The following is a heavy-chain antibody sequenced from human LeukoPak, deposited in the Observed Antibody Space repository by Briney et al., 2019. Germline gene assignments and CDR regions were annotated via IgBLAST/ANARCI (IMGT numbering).Heavy chain of an antibody. CDR1: RYTFTSYG. D-gene: IGHD6-19*01. J-gene: IGHJ5*02. CDR3: ATTGYSSGWDQNWFDP. Sequence: ASVKVSCKASRYTFTSYGVSWVRQAPGQGLEWMGWISYYNGNTHYAQKLQGRDTMTTVTSTSTAYMELRSLRSDDTAVYYSATTGYSSGWDQNWFDPWGQGTLVTVSS. V-gene: IGHV1-18*01. CDR2: ISYYNGNT.